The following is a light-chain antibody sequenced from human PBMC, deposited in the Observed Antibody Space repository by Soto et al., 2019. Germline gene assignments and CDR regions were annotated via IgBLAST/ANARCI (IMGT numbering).Light chain of an antibody. CDR3: SSFTTSSTYV. CDR2: DVS. J-gene: IGLJ1*01. Sequence: QSVLTQPPSVSGSPGQSVAISCSGTSSDFGSYNRVSWYQQPPGTAPKLMIYDVSNRPSGVPDRFSGSKSGNTASLTISGLQAEDEADYYCSSFTTSSTYVFGTWTKLTVL. V-gene: IGLV2-18*02. CDR1: SSDFGSYNR.